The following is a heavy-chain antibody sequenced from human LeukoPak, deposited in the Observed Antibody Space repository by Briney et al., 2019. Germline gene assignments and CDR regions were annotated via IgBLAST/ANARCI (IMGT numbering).Heavy chain of an antibody. CDR2: IRSKAYGGTT. CDR3: TRAGDGYKVFDY. V-gene: IGHV3-49*04. J-gene: IGHJ4*02. Sequence: GGSLRLSCTASGFTFGDYAMSWVRQAPGKGLEWVGFIRSKAYGGTTEYAASVKGRFTISRDDSKSIAYLQMNSLKTEDTAVYYCTRAGDGYKVFDYWGQGTLVTVSS. D-gene: IGHD5-24*01. CDR1: GFTFGDYA.